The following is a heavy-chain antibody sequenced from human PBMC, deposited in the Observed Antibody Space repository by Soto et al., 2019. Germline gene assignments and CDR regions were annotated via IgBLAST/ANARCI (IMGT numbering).Heavy chain of an antibody. CDR1: GFTFSNYA. CDR3: ALRYCSRTSCPPLNSYFYMDV. V-gene: IGHV3-23*01. J-gene: IGHJ6*03. CDR2: ISGSGGTT. D-gene: IGHD2-2*01. Sequence: EMQLLESGGGLVQPGGSLRLSCAASGFTFSNYAMTWVRQAPGKGLEWVSGISGSGGTTFYAGSVQGRFAISRDNSKNTLYLQVNSLRAEDTAVYYCALRYCSRTSCPPLNSYFYMDVWGKGTTVTVSS.